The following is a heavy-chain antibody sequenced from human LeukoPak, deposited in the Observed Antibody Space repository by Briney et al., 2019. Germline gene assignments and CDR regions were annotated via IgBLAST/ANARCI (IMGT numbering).Heavy chain of an antibody. CDR3: ARTNDYDPGAFDI. CDR2: IYHGGST. J-gene: IGHJ3*02. D-gene: IGHD3-22*01. V-gene: IGHV4-30-2*01. CDR1: GGSISSGGYS. Sequence: PSETLSLTCAVSGGSISSGGYSWSWIRQPPGKGLEWIGYIYHGGSTYYNPSLKSRVTISVDRSKNQFSLKLSSVTAADTAVYYCARTNDYDPGAFDIWGQGTMVTVSS.